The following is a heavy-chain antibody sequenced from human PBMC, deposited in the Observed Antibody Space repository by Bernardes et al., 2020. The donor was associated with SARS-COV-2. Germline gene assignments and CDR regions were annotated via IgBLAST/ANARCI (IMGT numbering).Heavy chain of an antibody. Sequence: GGSLRLSCAASGYTLTELSMHWVRQAPGKGLEWMGGFDPEDGETIYAQKFQGRVTMTEDTSTDTAYMELSSLRSEDTAVYYCATVFAYFTLNYFDYWGQGTLVTVSA. CDR1: GYTLTELS. V-gene: IGHV1-24*01. CDR3: ATVFAYFTLNYFDY. CDR2: FDPEDGET. J-gene: IGHJ4*02. D-gene: IGHD3-3*01.